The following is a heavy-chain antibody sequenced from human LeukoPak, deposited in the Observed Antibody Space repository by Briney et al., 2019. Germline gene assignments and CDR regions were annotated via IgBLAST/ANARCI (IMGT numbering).Heavy chain of an antibody. V-gene: IGHV3-23*01. CDR2: ISGSGGST. CDR1: GFTFSSYA. D-gene: IGHD1-26*01. CDR3: AKMDSGSYYFDY. Sequence: GGSLRLSCAASGFTFSSYAMSWVRQAPGKGLEWVSAISGSGGSTYYAGSVKGRFTISRDNSKNTLYLQMNSLRAEDTAVYYCAKMDSGSYYFDYWGQGTLVTVSS. J-gene: IGHJ4*02.